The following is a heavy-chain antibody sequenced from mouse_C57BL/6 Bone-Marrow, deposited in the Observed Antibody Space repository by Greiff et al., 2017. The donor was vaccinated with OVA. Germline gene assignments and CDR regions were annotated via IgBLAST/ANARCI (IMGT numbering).Heavy chain of an antibody. Sequence: QVQLKQSGAELMKPGASVKLSCKATGYTFTGYWIEWVKQRPGHGLEWIGEILPGSGSTNYNEKFKGKATFTADTSSNTAYMQLSSLTTEDSAIYYCARSLFITTVVAPYYAMDYWGQGTSVTVSS. CDR2: ILPGSGST. J-gene: IGHJ4*01. CDR1: GYTFTGYW. CDR3: ARSLFITTVVAPYYAMDY. D-gene: IGHD1-1*01. V-gene: IGHV1-9*01.